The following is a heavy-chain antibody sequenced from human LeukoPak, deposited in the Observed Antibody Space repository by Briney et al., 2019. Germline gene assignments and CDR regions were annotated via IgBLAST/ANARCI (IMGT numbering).Heavy chain of an antibody. Sequence: GGSLRVACAASAYTFSTYLMHWVRPAPGKGLVWVSRINIDGSSKRYADSVKGRFTISRDNTTNTLYLQMNSLRAEDTAVYYCVREDGVNFPDAFDIWGQGTMVTVSS. CDR3: VREDGVNFPDAFDI. J-gene: IGHJ3*02. CDR2: INIDGSSK. D-gene: IGHD2-8*01. CDR1: AYTFSTYL. V-gene: IGHV3-74*01.